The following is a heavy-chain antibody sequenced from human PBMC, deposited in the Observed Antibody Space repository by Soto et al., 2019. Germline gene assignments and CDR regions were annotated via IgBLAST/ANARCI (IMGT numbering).Heavy chain of an antibody. V-gene: IGHV3-64*01. CDR3: ARGPGYYFDY. J-gene: IGHJ4*02. Sequence: EVQLVESGGGLVQPGGSLRLSCAASGFTFSSYAMHWVRQAPGKGLEYVSAISSNGGSTYYANSVKGRFTISRDNSKNTVHLQMGSLRAEDMAVYYCARGPGYYFDYWGQGTRVTVSS. CDR2: ISSNGGST. CDR1: GFTFSSYA.